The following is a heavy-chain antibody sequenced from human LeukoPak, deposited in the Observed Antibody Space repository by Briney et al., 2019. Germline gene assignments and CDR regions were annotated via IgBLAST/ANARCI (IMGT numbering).Heavy chain of an antibody. CDR3: ARDRVSLGSPYPGASDY. CDR1: GYTFTSYY. J-gene: IGHJ4*02. Sequence: ASVKVSCKASGYTFTSYYIYWVRQAPGQGLEWLGIINPSGGSTTYAQKFQGRATMTRDTSTSTVYMELSSLKSEDTAVYYCARDRVSLGSPYPGASDYWGQGTLVTVSS. D-gene: IGHD1-26*01. CDR2: INPSGGST. V-gene: IGHV1-46*01.